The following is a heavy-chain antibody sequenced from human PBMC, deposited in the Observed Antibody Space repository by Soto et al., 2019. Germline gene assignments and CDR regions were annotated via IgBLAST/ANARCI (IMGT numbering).Heavy chain of an antibody. Sequence: QVQLQQWGAGLLKPSETLSLTCAVYGGSFSGYYWSWIRQPPGKGLEWIGEINHSGSTNYNPSLKSRVTISVDTSKNQFSLKLSSVTAADTAVYYCARGLRAREPYRPFFSSWFDPWGQGTLVTVSS. CDR1: GGSFSGYY. V-gene: IGHV4-34*01. J-gene: IGHJ5*02. CDR2: INHSGST. D-gene: IGHD3-3*01. CDR3: ARGLRAREPYRPFFSSWFDP.